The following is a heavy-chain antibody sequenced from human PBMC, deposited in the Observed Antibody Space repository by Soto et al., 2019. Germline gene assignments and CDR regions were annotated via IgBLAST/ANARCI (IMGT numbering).Heavy chain of an antibody. J-gene: IGHJ4*02. Sequence: QVQLVQSGGEVTKTGASVKVSCKASGYSFTSYDITWVRQAPGQGLEWMGWISGYNGNTNYAQKFQGRVTMTTDTXTSTAYMELRSLRSDDTAVYYCARWKSTGWYSIYYWGQGTLVTVSS. CDR3: ARWKSTGWYSIYY. D-gene: IGHD6-19*01. CDR1: GYSFTSYD. CDR2: ISGYNGNT. V-gene: IGHV1-18*04.